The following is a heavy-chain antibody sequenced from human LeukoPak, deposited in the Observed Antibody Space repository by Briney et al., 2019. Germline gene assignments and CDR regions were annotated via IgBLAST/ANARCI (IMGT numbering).Heavy chain of an antibody. Sequence: TGGSLRLSCAASGFTFSGSAMHWVRQASGKGLEWVGRIRSKANSYATAYAASVKGRFTISRDDSKNTAYLQMNSLKTEDTAVYYCTRHVGYSGFGDYYYMDVWGKGTTVTVSS. J-gene: IGHJ6*03. D-gene: IGHD5-12*01. CDR3: TRHVGYSGFGDYYYMDV. CDR1: GFTFSGSA. CDR2: IRSKANSYAT. V-gene: IGHV3-73*01.